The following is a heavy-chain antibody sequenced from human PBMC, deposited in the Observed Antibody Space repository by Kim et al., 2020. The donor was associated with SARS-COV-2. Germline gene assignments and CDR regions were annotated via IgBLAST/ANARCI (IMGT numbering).Heavy chain of an antibody. Sequence: GGSLRLSCAASGLTLSRYGMHWVRQVPGKGLEWVSFISYDGSVKYYADSVKGRFTISRDNSKNTLDLQMNSLRAEDTAVYYCAKGAVAGNDAFNMCGQGTMVTVSS. V-gene: IGHV3-30*18. CDR3: AKGAVAGNDAFNM. CDR1: GLTLSRYG. CDR2: ISYDGSVK. J-gene: IGHJ3*02. D-gene: IGHD6-19*01.